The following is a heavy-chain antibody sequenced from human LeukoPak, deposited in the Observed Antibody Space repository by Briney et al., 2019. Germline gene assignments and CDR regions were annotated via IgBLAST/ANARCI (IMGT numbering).Heavy chain of an antibody. CDR2: LSWDGNST. V-gene: IGHV3-43*01. D-gene: IGHD6-19*01. Sequence: GGSLRLSCAASGFDFDDFTMHWVRHAPGKGLEWVSLLSWDGNSTYYADSVKGRFTMSRDSTKESVYLQMNSLRSDDTALYYCAKEGGLFGSGWYAAWGQGTLVTVAS. CDR1: GFDFDDFT. CDR3: AKEGGLFGSGWYAA. J-gene: IGHJ5*02.